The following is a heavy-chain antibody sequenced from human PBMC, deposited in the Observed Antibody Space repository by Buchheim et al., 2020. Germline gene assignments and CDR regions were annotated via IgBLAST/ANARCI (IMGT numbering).Heavy chain of an antibody. J-gene: IGHJ6*03. CDR3: AKLSCSSTRCYDVGLYYMDV. D-gene: IGHD2-2*01. CDR1: GDSISGHY. CDR2: VHNSGGT. V-gene: IGHV4-59*11. Sequence: QQQLQESGPGLVKPSETLSLTCTVSGDSISGHYWNWIRQAPEKGLEWIGYVHNSGGTNYNPSLKSRVSISLDTSNNHFSMRLSSVTAADTATYYCAKLSCSSTRCYDVGLYYMDVWGKGTT.